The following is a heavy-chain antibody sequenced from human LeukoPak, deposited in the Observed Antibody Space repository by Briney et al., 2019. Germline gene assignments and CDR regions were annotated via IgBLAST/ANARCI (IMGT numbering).Heavy chain of an antibody. J-gene: IGHJ5*02. CDR3: ARDNSMHERGWWFDP. V-gene: IGHV1-46*01. CDR2: INPRGTRT. D-gene: IGHD4-23*01. Sequence: VASVKVSCKASGYSFTSHYMHWVRPAPGQRLEWMGVINPRGTRTIYAEKFQGRIIMTRDMTTTTDYMELSSLKSDDTAVYYCARDNSMHERGWWFDPWGQGTLVTVSS. CDR1: GYSFTSHY.